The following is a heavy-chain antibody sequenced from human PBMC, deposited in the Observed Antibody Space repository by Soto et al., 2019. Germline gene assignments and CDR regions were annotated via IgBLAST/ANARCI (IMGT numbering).Heavy chain of an antibody. Sequence: GESLKISCKGSVYSFTSYWIGWVPQTPGKGLELMGIIYPGDSDTRYSPSFQGKVTISADQSISPAYLQWSSLKASDTAMYSVARLRSQPWLRDVFDTWDQGTTVTV. V-gene: IGHV5-51*01. CDR3: ARLRSQPWLRDVFDT. D-gene: IGHD5-18*01. CDR1: VYSFTSYW. J-gene: IGHJ3*02. CDR2: IYPGDSDT.